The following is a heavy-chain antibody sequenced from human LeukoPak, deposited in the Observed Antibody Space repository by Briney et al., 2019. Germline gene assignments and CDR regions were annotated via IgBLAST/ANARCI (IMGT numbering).Heavy chain of an antibody. CDR3: ARDSSGYQILDY. CDR2: IYYSGST. CDR1: GGSINSYY. J-gene: IGHJ4*02. V-gene: IGHV4-59*12. D-gene: IGHD5-18*01. Sequence: SETLSLTCTVSGGSINSYYWSWIRQPPGKGLEWIGYIYYSGSTNYNPSLKSRVTISVDTSKNQFSLKLSSVTAADTAVYYCARDSSGYQILDYWGQGTLVTVSS.